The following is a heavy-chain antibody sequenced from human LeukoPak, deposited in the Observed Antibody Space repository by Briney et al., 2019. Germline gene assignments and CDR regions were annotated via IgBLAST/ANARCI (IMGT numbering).Heavy chain of an antibody. CDR1: GFTFSSYG. CDR3: ARDNIVIVPGRHRGRWFDP. CDR2: ISDNSVYI. J-gene: IGHJ5*02. D-gene: IGHD2/OR15-2a*01. Sequence: PGGSLRLSCAASGFTFSSYGMNWVRQAPVKGLEWVSSISDNSVYIHYADSVKGRFTISRDNANNSLYLQMNSLRVEDTAVYYCARDNIVIVPGRHRGRWFDPWGQGTLVTVSS. V-gene: IGHV3-21*01.